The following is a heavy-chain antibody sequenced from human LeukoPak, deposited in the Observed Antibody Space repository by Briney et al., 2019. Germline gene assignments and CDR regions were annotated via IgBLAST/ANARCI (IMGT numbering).Heavy chain of an antibody. J-gene: IGHJ4*02. CDR1: GYTFTGYY. CDR2: INPNSGGT. CDR3: ARESSSGWYFNY. Sequence: ASVKVSCKASGYTFTGYYMHWLRQAPGQGLEWMGRINPNSGGTNYAQKFQGRVTMTRDTSISTAYMELSRLRPDDTAVYYCARESSSGWYFNYWGQGTLVTVSS. D-gene: IGHD6-19*01. V-gene: IGHV1-2*06.